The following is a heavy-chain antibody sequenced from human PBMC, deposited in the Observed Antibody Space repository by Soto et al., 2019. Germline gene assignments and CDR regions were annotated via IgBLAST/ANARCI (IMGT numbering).Heavy chain of an antibody. Sequence: EVQLVESGGGLVKPGGSLRLSCAASGFTFSSYSMNWVRQAPGKGLEWVSSISSSSSYIYYADSVKGRFTISRDNAKNALYLQRHFRRAEDTAVDYCARGDFNYYDSSGYYHFDYWGQGSLVTVS. CDR3: ARGDFNYYDSSGYYHFDY. CDR1: GFTFSSYS. CDR2: ISSSSSYI. J-gene: IGHJ4*02. D-gene: IGHD3-22*01. V-gene: IGHV3-21*01.